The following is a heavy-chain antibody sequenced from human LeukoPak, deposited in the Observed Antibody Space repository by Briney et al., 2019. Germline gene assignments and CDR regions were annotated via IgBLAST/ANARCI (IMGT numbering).Heavy chain of an antibody. CDR2: ISHDGTKN. CDR3: AKDSSTWGNRYFDY. Sequence: GRSLRLSCAVSGFTFSSYGIHWVRQAPGKGLEWVTFISHDGTKNYYADSVKGRFTVSRDNSKNTLYLQMDSLRADDTAVYYCAKDSSTWGNRYFDYWGQGTLVTVSS. J-gene: IGHJ4*02. D-gene: IGHD2-2*01. CDR1: GFTFSSYG. V-gene: IGHV3-30*18.